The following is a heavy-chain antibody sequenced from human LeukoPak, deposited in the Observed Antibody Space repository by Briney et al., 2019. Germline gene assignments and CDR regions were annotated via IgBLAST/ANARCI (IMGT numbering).Heavy chain of an antibody. V-gene: IGHV1-18*01. D-gene: IGHD2-8*01. CDR1: GYSFTTYG. CDR3: ARGTLMSHRGDSRLGWQN. J-gene: IGHJ4*02. CDR2: ISANNNNT. Sequence: ASVKVSCKASGYSFTTYGISWVRQAPGQGLEWMGWISANNNNTDNVQKLQGRVTMTTDTSTSTAYMELRSLRSDDTAVYYCARGTLMSHRGDSRLGWQNWGQGTLVTVSS.